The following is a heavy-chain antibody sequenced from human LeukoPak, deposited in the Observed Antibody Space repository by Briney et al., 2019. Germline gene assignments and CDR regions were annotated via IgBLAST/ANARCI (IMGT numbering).Heavy chain of an antibody. V-gene: IGHV4-59*01. J-gene: IGHJ3*02. Sequence: SETLSLTCTVSGGSISSYYWSWIRQPPGKGLEWIGYIYYSGSTNYSPSLKSRVTISVDTSKNQFSLKLSSVTAADTAVYYCARVQTVDDAFDIWGQGTMVTVSS. CDR2: IYYSGST. CDR1: GGSISSYY. CDR3: ARVQTVDDAFDI. D-gene: IGHD1-1*01.